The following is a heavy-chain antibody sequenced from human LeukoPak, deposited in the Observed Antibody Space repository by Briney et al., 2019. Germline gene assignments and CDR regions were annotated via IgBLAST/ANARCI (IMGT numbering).Heavy chain of an antibody. D-gene: IGHD2-15*01. V-gene: IGHV4-59*08. CDR3: ARRLSGGVECSGGSCYSDNYYYYYGMDV. Sequence: SETLSLTCTASGGSISSYYWSWIRQPPGKGLEWIGYIYYSGSTNYNPSLKSRVTISVDTSKNQFSLKLSSVTAADTAVYYCARRLSGGVECSGGSCYSDNYYYYYGMDVWGQGTTVTVSS. CDR2: IYYSGST. CDR1: GGSISSYY. J-gene: IGHJ6*02.